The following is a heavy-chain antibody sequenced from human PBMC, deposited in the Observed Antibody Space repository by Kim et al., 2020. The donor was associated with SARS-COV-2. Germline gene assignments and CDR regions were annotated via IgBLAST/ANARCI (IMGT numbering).Heavy chain of an antibody. CDR2: IIPIFGTA. Sequence: SVKVSCKASGGTFSSYAISWVRQAPGQGLEWMGGIIPIFGTANYAQKFQGRVTITADESTSTAYMELSSLRSEDTAVYYCARFGYGDYVDYYGMDVWGQGTTVTVSS. D-gene: IGHD4-17*01. CDR1: GGTFSSYA. CDR3: ARFGYGDYVDYYGMDV. J-gene: IGHJ6*02. V-gene: IGHV1-69*13.